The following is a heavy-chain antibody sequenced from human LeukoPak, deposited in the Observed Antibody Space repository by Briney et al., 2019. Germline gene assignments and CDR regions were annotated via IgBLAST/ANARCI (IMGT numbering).Heavy chain of an antibody. CDR2: ISAYNGNT. CDR3: AREGGEDYPDY. D-gene: IGHD3-16*01. CDR1: GYTFTSYG. J-gene: IGHJ4*02. Sequence: ASVKVSCKASGYTFTSYGISWVRQAPGQGLEWMGWISAYNGNTNYAQKLQGRVTMTTDTSTSTAYRELRSLRSDDPAVYYCAREGGEDYPDYWGQGTLVTVSS. V-gene: IGHV1-18*01.